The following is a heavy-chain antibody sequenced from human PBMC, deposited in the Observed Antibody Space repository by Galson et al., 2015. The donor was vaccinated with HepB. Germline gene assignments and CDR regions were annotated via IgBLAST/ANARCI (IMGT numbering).Heavy chain of an antibody. CDR1: GFTFSSYA. CDR2: MKEDGSKK. J-gene: IGHJ4*02. D-gene: IGHD5-12*01. Sequence: SLRLSCAASGFTFSSYAMHWVRQAPGKGLEWVANMKEDGSKKYYVESAKGRFTISRDNAKNSLYLHMDSLRAEDTAVYYCARDDPGYGGYHLWGQGTLVTVSS. CDR3: ARDDPGYGGYHL. V-gene: IGHV3-7*03.